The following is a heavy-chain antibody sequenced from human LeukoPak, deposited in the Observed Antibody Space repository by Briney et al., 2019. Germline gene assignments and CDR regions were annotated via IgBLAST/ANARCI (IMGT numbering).Heavy chain of an antibody. CDR2: MNPNSGNT. D-gene: IGHD3-22*01. J-gene: IGHJ4*02. V-gene: IGHV1-8*03. CDR1: GYTFASYD. Sequence: GASVKVSCKASGYTFASYDINWVRQATGQGLEWMGWMNPNSGNTGYAQKFQGRVTITRNTSISTAYMELSSLRSEDTAVYYCARLVSTHPEFDYWGQGTLVTVSS. CDR3: ARLVSTHPEFDY.